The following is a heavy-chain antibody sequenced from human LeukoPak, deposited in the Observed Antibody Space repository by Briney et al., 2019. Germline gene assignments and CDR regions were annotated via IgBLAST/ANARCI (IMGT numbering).Heavy chain of an antibody. Sequence: PGGSLRLSCAASGFTVSSAWMSWVRQAPGKGLEWVGRIKSKTDGGTTDYAAAGKGRFPISRDDSINTLYLQMNSLKTEDTAVYYCTTTDIVVVPFFDYWGQGTLVTVSS. D-gene: IGHD2-2*01. CDR3: TTTDIVVVPFFDY. V-gene: IGHV3-15*01. J-gene: IGHJ4*02. CDR1: GFTVSSAW. CDR2: IKSKTDGGTT.